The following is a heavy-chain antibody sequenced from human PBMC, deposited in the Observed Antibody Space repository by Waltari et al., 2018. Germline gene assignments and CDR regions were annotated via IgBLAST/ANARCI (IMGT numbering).Heavy chain of an antibody. CDR3: AREPASADPEHIDY. CDR2: INPKSGGT. J-gene: IGHJ4*02. Sequence: QVQLVQSGAEVRKPGPSVKVSCKASGYIFTDYYLHWVRQAPGQGLEWMGWINPKSGGTNYAQKFQGRVTMTRDTSSRSGYMELTKLRSDDTAVYYCAREPASADPEHIDYWGQGTLVSVSS. V-gene: IGHV1-2*02. D-gene: IGHD2-2*01. CDR1: GYIFTDYY.